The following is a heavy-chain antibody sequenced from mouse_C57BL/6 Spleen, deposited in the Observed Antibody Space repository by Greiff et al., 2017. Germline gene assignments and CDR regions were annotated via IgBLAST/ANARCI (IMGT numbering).Heavy chain of an antibody. J-gene: IGHJ2*01. CDR3: TRGYYGSSSFDY. V-gene: IGHV1-69*01. D-gene: IGHD1-1*01. CDR2: IDPSDSYT. CDR1: GYTFTSYW. Sequence: QVQLQQPGAELVVPGASVKLSCKASGYTFTSYWMHWVKQRPGQGLEWIGEIDPSDSYTNYNQKFKGKSTLTVDKSSSTAYMQRSSQTSEDSAVYYCTRGYYGSSSFDYWGQGTTLTVSS.